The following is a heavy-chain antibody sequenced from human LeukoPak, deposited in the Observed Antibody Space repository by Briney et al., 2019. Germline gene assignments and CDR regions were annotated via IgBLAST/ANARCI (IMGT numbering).Heavy chain of an antibody. CDR3: ARSGVVVVPAAITTNWFDP. CDR1: GYTFTGYY. Sequence: ASVKVSCKASGYTFTGYYMHWVRQAPGQGLEWVGWINPNSGGTNYAQKFQGRVTMTRDTSISTAYMELSRLRSDDTAVYYCARSGVVVVPAAITTNWFDPWGQGTLVTVSS. CDR2: INPNSGGT. J-gene: IGHJ5*02. V-gene: IGHV1-2*02. D-gene: IGHD2-2*02.